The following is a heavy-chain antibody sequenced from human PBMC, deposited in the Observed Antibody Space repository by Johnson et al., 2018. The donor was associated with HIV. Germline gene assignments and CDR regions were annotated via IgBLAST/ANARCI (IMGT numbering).Heavy chain of an antibody. CDR3: AKSSPAAARFRLGSAFDI. V-gene: IGHV3-33*06. J-gene: IGHJ3*02. CDR2: IWYDGSNK. Sequence: QMQLVESGGGLVQPGGSLRLSCAASGFTFSSYAMHWVRQAPGKGLEWVAVIWYDGSNKYYADSVKGRFTISRDNSENTLYLQMNSLRAEDTALYYCAKSSPAAARFRLGSAFDIWGQGTMVTVSS. CDR1: GFTFSSYA. D-gene: IGHD6-6*01.